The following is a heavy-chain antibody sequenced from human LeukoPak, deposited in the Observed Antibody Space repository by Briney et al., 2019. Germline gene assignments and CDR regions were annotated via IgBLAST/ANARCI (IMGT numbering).Heavy chain of an antibody. J-gene: IGHJ3*02. CDR2: ISGSSGST. CDR3: AKDLHMIVVVNDAFDI. Sequence: GGSLRLSCAASGFTFSSYAMSWVRQAPGKGLEWVSAISGSSGSTYYADSVKGRFTISRDNSKNTLYLQMNSLRAEDTAVYYCAKDLHMIVVVNDAFDIWGQGTMVTVSS. CDR1: GFTFSSYA. V-gene: IGHV3-23*01. D-gene: IGHD3-22*01.